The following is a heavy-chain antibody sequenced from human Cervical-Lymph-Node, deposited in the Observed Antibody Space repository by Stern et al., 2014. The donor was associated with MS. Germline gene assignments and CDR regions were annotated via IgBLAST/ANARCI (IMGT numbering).Heavy chain of an antibody. CDR2: IDPSDSYT. V-gene: IGHV5-10-1*03. CDR3: ARFRAAAGYDF. J-gene: IGHJ4*02. CDR1: GYRFTTSW. D-gene: IGHD6-13*01. Sequence: EVQLVESGAEVKKPGESLRISCQVSGYRFTTSWISWVRQMPGKGLEWMGRIDPSDSYTNYSQSFQGHVTISVDESISTAYLQWSSLKASDTAMYYCARFRAAAGYDFWGQGTLVSVSS.